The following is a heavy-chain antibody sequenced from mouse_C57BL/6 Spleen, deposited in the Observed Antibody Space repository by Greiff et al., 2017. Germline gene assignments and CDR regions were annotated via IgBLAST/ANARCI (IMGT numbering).Heavy chain of an antibody. D-gene: IGHD2-5*01. Sequence: DVKLVESGPGLVKPSQSLSLTCSVTGYSITSGYYWNWIRQFPGNKLEWMGYISYDGSNNYNPSLKNRISITRDTSKNQFFLKLNSVTTEDTATYYCATYYSNLAWFAYWGQGTLVTVSA. J-gene: IGHJ3*01. CDR3: ATYYSNLAWFAY. CDR1: GYSITSGYY. CDR2: ISYDGSN. V-gene: IGHV3-6*01.